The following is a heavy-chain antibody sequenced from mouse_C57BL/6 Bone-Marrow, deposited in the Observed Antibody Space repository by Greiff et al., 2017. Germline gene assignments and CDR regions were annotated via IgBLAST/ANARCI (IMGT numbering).Heavy chain of an antibody. V-gene: IGHV5-17*01. CDR2: ISSGSSTI. D-gene: IGHD1-1*01. J-gene: IGHJ1*03. CDR1: GFTFSDYG. CDR3: ARRDYGSSPHWYFDV. Sequence: EVQVVESGGGLVKPGGSLKLSCAASGFTFSDYGMHWVRQAPEKGLEWVAYISSGSSTIYYADTVKGRFTISRYKAKNTLFLQMTSLRSEDTAMYYCARRDYGSSPHWYFDVWGTGTTVTVSS.